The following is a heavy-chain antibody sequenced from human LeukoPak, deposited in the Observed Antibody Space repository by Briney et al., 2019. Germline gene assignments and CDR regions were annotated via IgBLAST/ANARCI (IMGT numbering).Heavy chain of an antibody. D-gene: IGHD5-18*01. CDR3: ARVGSPCMVTPLDY. J-gene: IGHJ4*02. CDR2: ISSSGSTI. V-gene: IGHV3-48*03. Sequence: GGSLRLSCAASGFTFSSYEMNWVRQAPGKGLEWVSYISSSGSTIYYADSVKGRFTISRDNAKNSLYLQMNSLRAEDTAVYYCARVGSPCMVTPLDYWGQGTLVTVSS. CDR1: GFTFSSYE.